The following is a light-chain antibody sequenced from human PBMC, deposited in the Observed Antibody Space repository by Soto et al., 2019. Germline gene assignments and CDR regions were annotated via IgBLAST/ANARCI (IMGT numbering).Light chain of an antibody. CDR1: QSVSSN. Sequence: EIVMTQSPAALSVSPGEGATLSCRASQSVSSNLAWYQQKPGQAPRLLILGASTSATGIPTRFSGSGSGTEFTLAISSMQSEDFAVYSCQQCNNWPKFGQGTKVEIK. CDR3: QQCNNWPK. CDR2: GAS. V-gene: IGKV3-15*01. J-gene: IGKJ1*01.